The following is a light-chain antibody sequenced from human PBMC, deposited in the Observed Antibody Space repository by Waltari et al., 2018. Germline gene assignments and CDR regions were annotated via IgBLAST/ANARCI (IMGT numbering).Light chain of an antibody. J-gene: IGLJ3*02. V-gene: IGLV8-61*01. CDR1: SGSVSPTYY. CDR2: DTN. CDR3: VLSMGSGIWV. Sequence: QTVVTQEPSLSVSPGGTVTLTCGLSSGSVSPTYYPSWYQQAPVQATRPLIFDTNTRSSGVPDRFSGSILDNKSALTITGAQADDESDYYCVLSMGSGIWVFGGGTKLTVL.